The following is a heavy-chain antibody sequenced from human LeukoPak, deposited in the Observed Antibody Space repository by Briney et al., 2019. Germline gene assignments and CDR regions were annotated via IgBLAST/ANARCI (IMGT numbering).Heavy chain of an antibody. CDR1: GGSFSGYY. Sequence: PSETLSLTCAVYGGSFSGYYWSWIRQPPGKGLEWIGEINHSGSTNYNPSLKSRVTISVDTSKNQFSLKLSSVTAADTAVYYRARGYCSSTSCSWFDPWGQGTLVTVSS. D-gene: IGHD2-2*01. CDR3: ARGYCSSTSCSWFDP. CDR2: INHSGST. J-gene: IGHJ5*02. V-gene: IGHV4-34*01.